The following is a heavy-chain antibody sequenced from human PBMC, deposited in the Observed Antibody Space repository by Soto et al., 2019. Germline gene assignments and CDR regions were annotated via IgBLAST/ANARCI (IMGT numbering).Heavy chain of an antibody. CDR3: VREIHNSGSYYFDY. D-gene: IGHD1-1*01. V-gene: IGHV3-30*04. J-gene: IGHJ4*02. CDR2: VLHDGKYK. Sequence: QVQLVESGGGVVQPGRSLRLSCAASEFTLSSYVMHWVRQAPGKGLEWVAFVLHDGKYKSYADSVKGRFTISRDNSKITLYLEMNNLRAEDTAVYYCVREIHNSGSYYFDYWGQGTLVTVSS. CDR1: EFTLSSYV.